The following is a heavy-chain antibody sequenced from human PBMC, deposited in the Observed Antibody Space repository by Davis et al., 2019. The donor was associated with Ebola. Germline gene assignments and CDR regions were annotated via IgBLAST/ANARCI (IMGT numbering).Heavy chain of an antibody. Sequence: PSETLSLTCAVYGGSFSGYFWNWIRQPPRKGLERIGEINDRGNTNYNPSLKSRVTISVDKSKNQFSLNLTSVTAADTAVYYWARAIGTYSGWFDPWGQGNLVTVSS. V-gene: IGHV4-34*01. CDR3: ARAIGTYSGWFDP. CDR1: GGSFSGYF. J-gene: IGHJ5*02. D-gene: IGHD3-10*01. CDR2: INDRGNT.